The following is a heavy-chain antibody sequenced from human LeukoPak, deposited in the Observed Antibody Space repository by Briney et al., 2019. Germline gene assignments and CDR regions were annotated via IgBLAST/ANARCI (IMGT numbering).Heavy chain of an antibody. CDR2: ISSSSSYI. CDR3: ARDTASYYYDSRGGNFDY. Sequence: GGSLRLSCAASGFTFSSYSMNWVRQAPGKGLEWVSSISSSSSYIYYADSVKGRFTISRDNAKNSLYLQMNSLRAEDTAVYYCARDTASYYYDSRGGNFDYWGQGTLVTVSS. CDR1: GFTFSSYS. D-gene: IGHD3-22*01. V-gene: IGHV3-21*01. J-gene: IGHJ4*02.